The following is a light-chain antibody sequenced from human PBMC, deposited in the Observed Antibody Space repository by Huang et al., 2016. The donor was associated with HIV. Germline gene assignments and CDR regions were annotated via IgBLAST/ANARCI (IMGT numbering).Light chain of an antibody. CDR1: QGISFY. V-gene: IGKV1-8*01. Sequence: AIRITQSPSSLSASTGDRVTITCRASQGISFYLALYQEKPGKAPKLLIYAGSTLQSGVPSRFSGGGSGTDFTLTISCLQSEDFATYYCQQYYSYPRLTFGGGTKVEIK. CDR2: AGS. J-gene: IGKJ4*01. CDR3: QQYYSYPRLT.